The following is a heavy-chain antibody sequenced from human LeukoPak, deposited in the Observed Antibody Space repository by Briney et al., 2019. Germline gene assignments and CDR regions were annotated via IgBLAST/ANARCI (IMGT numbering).Heavy chain of an antibody. J-gene: IGHJ2*01. V-gene: IGHV3-64*01. Sequence: GGSLRLSCAASGFTFSSYAMHWVRQAPGKGLEYVSAISSNGGSTYYANSVKGRFTISRDNSKNTLYLQMNSLRAEDTAVYYCARREYSYGYSLGYFDLWGRGTLVTVSS. D-gene: IGHD5-18*01. CDR3: ARREYSYGYSLGYFDL. CDR2: ISSNGGST. CDR1: GFTFSSYA.